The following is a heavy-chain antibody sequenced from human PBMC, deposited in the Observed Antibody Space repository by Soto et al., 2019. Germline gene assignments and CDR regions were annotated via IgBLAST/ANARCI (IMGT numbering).Heavy chain of an antibody. D-gene: IGHD3-22*01. CDR2: VSYSGST. J-gene: IGHJ2*01. Sequence: QLHESGPGVVKPSETLSLTCTVSGDSINNNDYYWNWIRQTPGKGLEWIGYVSYSGSTYYIPSLKSRLSMSVDTSKNQSSLKLSSVTAADTAIYYCARMSYYYDKWYFDLWGRGTLVTVSS. V-gene: IGHV4-30-4*01. CDR1: GDSINNNDYY. CDR3: ARMSYYYDKWYFDL.